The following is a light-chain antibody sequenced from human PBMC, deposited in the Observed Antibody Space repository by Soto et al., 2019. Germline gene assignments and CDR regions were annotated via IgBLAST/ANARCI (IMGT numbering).Light chain of an antibody. Sequence: QSALTQPRSVSGSPGQSVTISCTGTSGDVGVYNFVSWYQQHPGNAPKLMIYDVIKRPSGVPDRFSGSKSGNTASLTISGLQAEDEADYYCCSYAGSYTCPWVFGGGTKVTVL. CDR1: SGDVGVYNF. V-gene: IGLV2-11*01. J-gene: IGLJ3*02. CDR3: CSYAGSYTCPWV. CDR2: DVI.